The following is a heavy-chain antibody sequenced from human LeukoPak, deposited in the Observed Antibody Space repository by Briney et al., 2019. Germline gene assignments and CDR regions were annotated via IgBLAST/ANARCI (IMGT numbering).Heavy chain of an antibody. V-gene: IGHV1-46*03. Sequence: ASVKVSCKASGYTFTGYYMHWVRQAPGQGLEWMGRINPNSGSTSYAQKFQGRVTMTRDTSTSTVYMELSSLRSEDTAVYYCASFISGDSDGYPLAGSYWGQGTLVTVSS. CDR1: GYTFTGYY. CDR2: INPNSGST. J-gene: IGHJ4*02. CDR3: ASFISGDSDGYPLAGSY. D-gene: IGHD5-24*01.